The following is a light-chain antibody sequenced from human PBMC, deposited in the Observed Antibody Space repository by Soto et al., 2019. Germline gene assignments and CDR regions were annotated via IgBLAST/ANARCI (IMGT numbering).Light chain of an antibody. CDR1: QSVSRSY. V-gene: IGKV3-20*01. Sequence: IVLTQSPGTLSLCPGERATLSCSASQSVSRSYLAWSQKTPGQAPRLRFDGASRRATGIPDRFSGSGAGTDFTLTISRLEPEDFAVYYCQQYGSSPWAFGQGTKVDIK. CDR2: GAS. J-gene: IGKJ1*01. CDR3: QQYGSSPWA.